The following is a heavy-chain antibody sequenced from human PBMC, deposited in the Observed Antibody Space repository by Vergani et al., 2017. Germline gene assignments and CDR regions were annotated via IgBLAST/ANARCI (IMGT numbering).Heavy chain of an antibody. V-gene: IGHV3-15*01. CDR1: GFTFSNAW. D-gene: IGHD6-13*01. CDR3: TTVGSRSWYKTNWYFDL. Sequence: EVQLVESGGGLVKPGGSLRLSCAASGFTFSNAWLSWVRQPPGKGLEWVGRIKSKTDGGTTDYAAPVKGRFTISRDDPKNTLYLQMNSLKTEDTAVYYCTTVGSRSWYKTNWYFDLWGRGTLVTVSS. J-gene: IGHJ2*01. CDR2: IKSKTDGGTT.